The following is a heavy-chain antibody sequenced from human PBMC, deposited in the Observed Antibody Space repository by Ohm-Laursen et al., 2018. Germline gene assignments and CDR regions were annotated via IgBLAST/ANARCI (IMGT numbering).Heavy chain of an antibody. CDR2: ISYSGST. V-gene: IGHV4-59*08. CDR1: GDSISPYY. J-gene: IGHJ5*02. D-gene: IGHD3-10*01. CDR3: ARHRSGWFDP. Sequence: TLSLTCTVSGDSISPYYWSWIRQPPGKGLQWIGYISYSGSTNYNHSLKSRVAISVDTSKNQFSLKLSSVTAADTAVYYCARHRSGWFDPWGQGTLVTVSS.